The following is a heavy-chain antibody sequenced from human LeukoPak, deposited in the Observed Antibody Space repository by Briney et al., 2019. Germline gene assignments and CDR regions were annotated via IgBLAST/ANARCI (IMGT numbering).Heavy chain of an antibody. CDR3: ARQVCSGGSCYDWFDP. D-gene: IGHD2-15*01. CDR2: INPNSGGT. V-gene: IGHV1-2*02. CDR1: GYSFSAYY. J-gene: IGHJ5*02. Sequence: ASVKVSCKASGYSFSAYYMHWVRQAPGQGLEWMGWINPNSGGTNYAQKFQGRVTMTRDTSISTAYMELSRLRSDDTAVYYCARQVCSGGSCYDWFDPWGQGTLVTVSS.